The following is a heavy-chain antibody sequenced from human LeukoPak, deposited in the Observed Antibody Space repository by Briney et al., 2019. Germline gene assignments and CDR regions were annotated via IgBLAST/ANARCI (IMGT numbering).Heavy chain of an antibody. Sequence: GGSLRLSCAASGFTFSSYAMHWVRQAPGKGLEWVAVISYDGSNKYYADPVKGRFTISRDNSKNTLYLQMNSLRAEDTAVYYCARGLVVVVAGDWFDPWGQGTLVTVSS. V-gene: IGHV3-30-3*01. D-gene: IGHD2-15*01. J-gene: IGHJ5*02. CDR3: ARGLVVVVAGDWFDP. CDR2: ISYDGSNK. CDR1: GFTFSSYA.